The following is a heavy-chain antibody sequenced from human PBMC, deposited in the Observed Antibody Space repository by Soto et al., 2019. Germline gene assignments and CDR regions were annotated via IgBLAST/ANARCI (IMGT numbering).Heavy chain of an antibody. V-gene: IGHV3-11*05. CDR3: ARGRGAAADYFDF. CDR1: GFTFSDYY. CDR2: ISSSTSHT. J-gene: IGHJ4*02. D-gene: IGHD6-13*01. Sequence: QVQLVESGGGLVKPGGSLRLSCAVSGFTFSDYYMTWIRQAPGKGLEWVSYISSSTSHTNYADSVKGRFTISRDNAKNSLFMQMNSLRAEDTAVYYCARGRGAAADYFDFWGQGNLVTVSS.